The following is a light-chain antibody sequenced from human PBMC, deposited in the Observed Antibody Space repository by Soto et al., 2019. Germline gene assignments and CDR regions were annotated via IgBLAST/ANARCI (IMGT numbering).Light chain of an antibody. V-gene: IGKV2-28*01. J-gene: IGKJ2*01. Sequence: DIVMTQSPRSLPVTPGEPASISCRSSQSLLHSNGYNYLDWYLQKPGQSPQLLIYLGSNRASGVPDRFSGSGSGTDFTLKISRVEAQDVGVYYCMQALQTPRTFGQGTKLEIK. CDR2: LGS. CDR1: QSLLHSNGYNY. CDR3: MQALQTPRT.